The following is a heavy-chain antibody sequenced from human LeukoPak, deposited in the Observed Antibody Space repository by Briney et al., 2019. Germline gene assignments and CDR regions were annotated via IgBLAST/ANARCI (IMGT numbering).Heavy chain of an antibody. J-gene: IGHJ4*02. Sequence: GESLKISCQASGDTFTDTYIAWVRQMAGKGLGWMGIVYHDGSDTRYIPSFQGQVTISVDQPISTAYLQWTSLKTSDTAMYYCARFLHGNSLDYWGQGTLVTVSS. D-gene: IGHD1-7*01. CDR3: ARFLHGNSLDY. CDR2: VYHDGSDT. CDR1: GDTFTDTY. V-gene: IGHV5-51*04.